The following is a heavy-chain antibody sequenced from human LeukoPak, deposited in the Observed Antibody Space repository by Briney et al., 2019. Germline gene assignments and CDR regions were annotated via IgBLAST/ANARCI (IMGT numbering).Heavy chain of an antibody. V-gene: IGHV3-21*01. J-gene: IGHJ4*02. D-gene: IGHD6-19*01. CDR2: ISSSSSYI. CDR3: ARLLVVVAGTPC. CDR1: GFTFSSYS. Sequence: PGGSLRLSCAASGFTFSSYSMNWVRQAPGKGLEWVSSISSSSSYIYYADSVKGRFTISRDNAKNSLYLQMNSLRAEDTAVYYCARLLVVVAGTPCWGQGTLVTVSS.